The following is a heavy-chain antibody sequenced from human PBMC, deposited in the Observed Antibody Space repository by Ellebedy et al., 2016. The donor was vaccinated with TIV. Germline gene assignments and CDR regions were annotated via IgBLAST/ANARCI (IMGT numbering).Heavy chain of an antibody. V-gene: IGHV3-30-3*01. Sequence: PGGSLRLSCAASGFTFSSYGMHWVRQAPGKGLEWVAFISYDGSDKTYPDSVKGRFTISRDSSKNTLYLQMNSLRAEDTAVYYCARDSIDYCDDDCFYYFDTWGQGTLVTVSS. CDR3: ARDSIDYCDDDCFYYFDT. CDR1: GFTFSSYG. J-gene: IGHJ4*02. CDR2: ISYDGSDK. D-gene: IGHD4-17*01.